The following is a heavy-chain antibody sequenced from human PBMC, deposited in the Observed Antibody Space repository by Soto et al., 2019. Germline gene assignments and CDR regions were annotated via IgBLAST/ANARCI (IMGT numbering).Heavy chain of an antibody. Sequence: ASVKVSCKASGFTFTTHGFTWVRQATGQGLEWMGWMNPNSGNTGYAQKFQGRVTMTRNTSISTAYMELRSLRSDDTAVYYCASATSIAIGLRNWGQGTLVTVSS. D-gene: IGHD6-6*01. CDR2: MNPNSGNT. CDR1: GFTFTTHG. J-gene: IGHJ4*02. V-gene: IGHV1-8*01. CDR3: ASATSIAIGLRN.